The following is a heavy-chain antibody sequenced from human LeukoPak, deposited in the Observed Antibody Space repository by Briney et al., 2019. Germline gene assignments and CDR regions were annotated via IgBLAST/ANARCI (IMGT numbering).Heavy chain of an antibody. D-gene: IGHD5-18*01. J-gene: IGHJ6*03. Sequence: SETLSLTCTVSGGSISSYYWSWIRQPPGKGLEWIGYIYYSGSTNYNPSLKSRVTISVDTSKNQFSLKLSSVTAADTAVYYCARALSRGYSYGYYNYYYMDVRGKGTTVTVSS. CDR1: GGSISSYY. V-gene: IGHV4-59*01. CDR3: ARALSRGYSYGYYNYYYMDV. CDR2: IYYSGST.